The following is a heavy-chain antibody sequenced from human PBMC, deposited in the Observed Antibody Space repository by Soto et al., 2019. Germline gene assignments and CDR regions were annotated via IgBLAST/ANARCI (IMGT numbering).Heavy chain of an antibody. Sequence: ASVKVSCKASGYTFTTYAISWVRQAPGQGLEWMGWIGPYNGNTEYSEELKGRVTMTTDTSTNTAYMELRSLRSDDTAVYYCAREEVTVVAGNGWFDPWGQGTLVTVSS. CDR2: IGPYNGNT. CDR3: AREEVTVVAGNGWFDP. V-gene: IGHV1-18*01. J-gene: IGHJ5*02. D-gene: IGHD6-19*01. CDR1: GYTFTTYA.